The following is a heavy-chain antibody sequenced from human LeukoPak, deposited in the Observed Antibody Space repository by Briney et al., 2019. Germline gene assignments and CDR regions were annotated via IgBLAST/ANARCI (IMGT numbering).Heavy chain of an antibody. V-gene: IGHV3-48*01. CDR2: LSRDTTVI. CDR1: GFTFNIYS. J-gene: IGHJ4*02. CDR3: ARSGWYDDFDY. Sequence: PGGSLRLSCAASGFTFNIYSMNWVRQAPGKGLEWISYLSRDTTVIYYADSVKGRFTISRDNAKNSLYLQMNSLRAEDTAMYYCARSGWYDDFDYLGQGTLVTVSS. D-gene: IGHD6-19*01.